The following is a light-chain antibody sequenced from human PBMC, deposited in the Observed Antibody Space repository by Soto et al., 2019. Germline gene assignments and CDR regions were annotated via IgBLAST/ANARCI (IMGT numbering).Light chain of an antibody. CDR1: QSISSW. J-gene: IGKJ1*01. CDR3: QQYSDYPWT. V-gene: IGKV1-5*03. CDR2: KSS. Sequence: DIQMTQSPSTLSASVGDRVTITCRASQSISSWLAWYQQKPGKAPKLLIYKSSSLESGVPSRFSGRGSGTGFSLTISSLQPDDFAAYYCQQYSDYPWTFGQGTKVEIK.